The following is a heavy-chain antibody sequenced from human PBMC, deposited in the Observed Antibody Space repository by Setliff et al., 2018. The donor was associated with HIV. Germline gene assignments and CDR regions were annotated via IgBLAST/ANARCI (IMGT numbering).Heavy chain of an antibody. V-gene: IGHV4-4*02. CDR3: TRRDNSVSGYYTDHAFDI. Sequence: SETLSLTCAVSGDSVTTSSWWSWVRQSPGKGLEWIGEIYRSGSTNYNPSLKSRVTIPLDKSKNQFSLKVNSVTAADTAVYYCTRRDNSVSGYYTDHAFDIWGQGTLVTVSS. CDR2: IYRSGST. D-gene: IGHD3-22*01. CDR1: GDSVTTSSW. J-gene: IGHJ3*02.